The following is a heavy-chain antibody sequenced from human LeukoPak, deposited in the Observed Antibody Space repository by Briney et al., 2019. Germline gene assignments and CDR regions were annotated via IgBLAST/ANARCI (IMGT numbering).Heavy chain of an antibody. CDR2: ITATSLHI. D-gene: IGHD4-23*01. J-gene: IGHJ3*02. V-gene: IGHV3-21*01. CDR1: GVTFSGYS. CDR3: ARVRSVGGNPHAFNI. Sequence: GSLRLSCAASGVTFSGYSMNWVRQAPGKGLEWVSAITATSLHIYYADSVKGRFTISRDNAKNSLYLQMSSLRVEDTALYYCARVRSVGGNPHAFNIWGQGTMVTVSS.